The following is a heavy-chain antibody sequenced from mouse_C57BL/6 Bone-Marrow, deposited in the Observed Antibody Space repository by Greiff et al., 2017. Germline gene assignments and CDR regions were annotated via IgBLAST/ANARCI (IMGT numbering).Heavy chain of an antibody. CDR3: TRSLIYYGTNY. J-gene: IGHJ2*01. V-gene: IGHV14-4*01. D-gene: IGHD1-1*01. CDR2: IDPENGDT. Sequence: VQLQQSGAELVRPGASVKLSCTASGFNIKDDYMHWVKQRPEQGLEWIGWIDPENGDTEYASKFQGKATITADTSSNPAYLQLSSLTSEDTAVYYCTRSLIYYGTNYWGQGTTLTVSS. CDR1: GFNIKDDY.